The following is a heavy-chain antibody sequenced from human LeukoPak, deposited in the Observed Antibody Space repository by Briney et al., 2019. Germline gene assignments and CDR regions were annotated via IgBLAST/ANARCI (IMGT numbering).Heavy chain of an antibody. D-gene: IGHD2-2*02. Sequence: GGSLRLSCAAPGFTFSSYWMHWVRQAPGKGLVWVSRINSDGSSTSYADSVKGRFTTSRDNAKNTLYLQMNSLRAEDTAVYYCASEDIVVVPAAIFDYWGQGTLVTVSS. CDR2: INSDGSST. CDR3: ASEDIVVVPAAIFDY. V-gene: IGHV3-74*01. J-gene: IGHJ4*02. CDR1: GFTFSSYW.